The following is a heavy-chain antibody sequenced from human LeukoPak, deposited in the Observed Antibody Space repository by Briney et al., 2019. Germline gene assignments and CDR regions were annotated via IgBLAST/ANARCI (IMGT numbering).Heavy chain of an antibody. J-gene: IGHJ4*02. CDR3: AKDVGSSWSYYFDY. CDR2: ISGSGGST. Sequence: GGSLRLSCAASGVTFSTYTMSWVHQAPGKGLEWVSAISGSGGSTYYADSVKGRFTISRDNSKNTLYLQMNSLRAEDTAVYYCAKDVGSSWSYYFDYWGQGTLVTVSS. V-gene: IGHV3-23*01. D-gene: IGHD6-13*01. CDR1: GVTFSTYT.